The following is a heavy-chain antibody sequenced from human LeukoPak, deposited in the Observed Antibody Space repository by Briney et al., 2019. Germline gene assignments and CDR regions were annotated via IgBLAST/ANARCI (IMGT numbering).Heavy chain of an antibody. D-gene: IGHD6-13*01. CDR1: GGSISSYY. J-gene: IGHJ6*03. V-gene: IGHV4-4*07. Sequence: SETLSLTCTVSGGSISSYYWSWIRQPAGKGLEWIRRIYTSGSTNYNPSLKSRVTMSVDTSKNQFSLKLSSVTAADTAVYYCARDQGSSSLYYYMDVWGKGTTVTVSS. CDR3: ARDQGSSSLYYYMDV. CDR2: IYTSGST.